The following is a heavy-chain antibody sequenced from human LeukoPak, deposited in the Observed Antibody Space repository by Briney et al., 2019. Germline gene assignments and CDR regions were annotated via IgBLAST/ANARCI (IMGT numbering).Heavy chain of an antibody. J-gene: IGHJ3*02. CDR1: GFTFSSYS. V-gene: IGHV3-21*01. D-gene: IGHD3-10*01. CDR2: ISSSSSYI. CDR3: ARDWGLNVVPDAFDI. Sequence: GGSLRLSCAASGFTFSSYSMNWVRQAPGKGLEWVSSISSSSSYIYYADSVKGRFTISRDNAKNSLYLQMNSLRAEDTAVYYCARDWGLNVVPDAFDIWGQGTMVTVSS.